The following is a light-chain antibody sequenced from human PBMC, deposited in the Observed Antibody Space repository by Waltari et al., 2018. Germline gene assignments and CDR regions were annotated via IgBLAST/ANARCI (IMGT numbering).Light chain of an antibody. CDR2: KAS. V-gene: IGKV1-5*03. J-gene: IGKJ1*01. CDR1: QSISTW. Sequence: DVQITQAPSTLSASVGDRVAITCRASQSISTWLAWYQQTPGKAPKLLIYKASTLQSGVPSRFSGSGFGTEFTLTINTLQPDDFATYYCQQYNTYWTFGQGTKVEIK. CDR3: QQYNTYWT.